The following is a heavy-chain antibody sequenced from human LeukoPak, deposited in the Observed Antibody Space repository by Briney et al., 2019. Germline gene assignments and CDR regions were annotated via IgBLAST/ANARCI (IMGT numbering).Heavy chain of an antibody. J-gene: IGHJ3*02. CDR3: ARLYYYDSSGYMGDAFDI. CDR1: GFTFSSYA. Sequence: GRSLRLSCAASGFTFSSYAMHWVRQAPGKGLEWVAVISYYGSNKYYADSVKGRFTISRDNSKNTLYLQMNSLRAEDTAVYYCARLYYYDSSGYMGDAFDIWGQGTMVTVSS. V-gene: IGHV3-30-3*01. CDR2: ISYYGSNK. D-gene: IGHD3-22*01.